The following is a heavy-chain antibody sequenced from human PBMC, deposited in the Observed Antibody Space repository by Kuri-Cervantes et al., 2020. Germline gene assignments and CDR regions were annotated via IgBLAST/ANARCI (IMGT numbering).Heavy chain of an antibody. D-gene: IGHD3-10*01. Sequence: GESLKISCAASGFTFSSYAMSWVRQAPGKGLEWVSAISGSGGSTYYADSVKGRFTISRDNSKNTLYLQMNSLRAEDTAVYYCAKSPYSSGSYQYFDYWGQGTLVTSPQ. V-gene: IGHV3-23*01. CDR3: AKSPYSSGSYQYFDY. CDR2: ISGSGGST. J-gene: IGHJ4*02. CDR1: GFTFSSYA.